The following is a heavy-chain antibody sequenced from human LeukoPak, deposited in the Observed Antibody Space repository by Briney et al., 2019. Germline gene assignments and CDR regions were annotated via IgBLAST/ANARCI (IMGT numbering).Heavy chain of an antibody. CDR3: ARTKPLDPFDF. V-gene: IGHV4-59*01. CDR2: IYYSGNT. J-gene: IGHJ3*01. Sequence: SEALSLTCTVSGGSISSYYWSWIRQPPGKALEWIGYIYYSGNTYHNPSLKSRVTISVDTSKNQFSLKVNSVTAADTAVYYCARTKPLDPFDFWGQGTLVTVSS. CDR1: GGSISSYY.